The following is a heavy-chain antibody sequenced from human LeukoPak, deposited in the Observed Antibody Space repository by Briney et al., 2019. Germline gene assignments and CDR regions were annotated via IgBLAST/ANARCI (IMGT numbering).Heavy chain of an antibody. CDR3: ARGATIFGVVIIDHYGMDV. J-gene: IGHJ6*02. CDR2: IFYNGST. D-gene: IGHD3-3*01. Sequence: PSETLSLTCTASGGSISSYYWSWIRQPPGKGLEWIAYIFYNGSTNYNPSLKSRVTISVDTSKNQFSLNLNSVTAADTAVYYCARGATIFGVVIIDHYGMDVWGQGTTVTVSS. CDR1: GGSISSYY. V-gene: IGHV4-59*08.